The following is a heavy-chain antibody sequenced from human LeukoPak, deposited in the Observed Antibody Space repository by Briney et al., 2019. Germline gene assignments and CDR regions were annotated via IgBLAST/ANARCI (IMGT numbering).Heavy chain of an antibody. J-gene: IGHJ6*03. CDR1: GFTFSSHS. CDR3: ARGRNSGFYYYMDV. Sequence: GGSLRLSCAASGFTFSSHSMNWVRQVPGKGLEWISDISGSTYIRNYGDSVKGRFTISRDNAKNSLYLQMNNLRAEDTAVYYCARGRNSGFYYYMDVWGKGTTVTVS. D-gene: IGHD2-21*01. V-gene: IGHV3-48*04. CDR2: ISGSTYIR.